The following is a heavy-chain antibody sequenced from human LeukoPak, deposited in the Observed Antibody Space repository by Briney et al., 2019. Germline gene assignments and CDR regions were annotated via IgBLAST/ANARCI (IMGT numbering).Heavy chain of an antibody. D-gene: IGHD1-14*01. J-gene: IGHJ3*02. CDR1: GFSVSINY. CDR3: AIDRNDAFAI. CDR2: IYSGDTT. Sequence: GALRLSCAASGFSVSINYMSWVRQAPGKGLEWVSVIYSGDTTYYADSVKGRFTISRDNSKNTLYLQMNSLTAEDTAVYYCAIDRNDAFAIWGQGTMVTVSS. V-gene: IGHV3-66*01.